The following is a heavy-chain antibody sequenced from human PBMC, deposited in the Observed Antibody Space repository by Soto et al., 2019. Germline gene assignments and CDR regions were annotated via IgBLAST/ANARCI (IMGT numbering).Heavy chain of an antibody. Sequence: QVQLQKSGPGLVKPSGTLSLTCAVSGGSMSSNNWWSWVRQPPGKGLEWIGEIFHSGSTHYSPSLKSRVTISVDKSKKYFSLNLTSVTAADTAVYYCARVYSGSYSDSWGQGTLVTVSS. V-gene: IGHV4-4*02. CDR2: IFHSGST. J-gene: IGHJ4*02. D-gene: IGHD1-26*01. CDR1: GGSMSSNNW. CDR3: ARVYSGSYSDS.